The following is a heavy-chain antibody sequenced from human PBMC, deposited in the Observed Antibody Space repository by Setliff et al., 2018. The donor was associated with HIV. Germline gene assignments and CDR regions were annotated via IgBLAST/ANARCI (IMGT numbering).Heavy chain of an antibody. CDR1: GDSISSYY. CDR2: IYSSGST. V-gene: IGHV4-4*07. D-gene: IGHD6-13*01. J-gene: IGHJ4*02. CDR3: ARRMAAGTFDY. Sequence: PSETLSLTCTVSGDSISSYYWNWIRQPAGKGLEWIGRIYSSGSTNYNPSLKSRVTMSVDTSKNQISLKLSSVTAADTAMYYCARRMAAGTFDYWGQGTLVTVSS.